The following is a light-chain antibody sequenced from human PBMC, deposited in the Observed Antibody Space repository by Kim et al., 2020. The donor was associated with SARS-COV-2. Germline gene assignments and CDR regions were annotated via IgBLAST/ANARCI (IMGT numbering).Light chain of an antibody. CDR1: QGGSSSY. J-gene: IGKJ5*01. Sequence: LAPGESAPLSCRASQGGSSSYLAWYQQKPGQAPRLLIYGASSRATGIPDRFSGSGSGTDFTLTISRLEPEDFAVYYCQQYGSSFTFGQGTRLEIK. CDR3: QQYGSSFT. V-gene: IGKV3-20*01. CDR2: GAS.